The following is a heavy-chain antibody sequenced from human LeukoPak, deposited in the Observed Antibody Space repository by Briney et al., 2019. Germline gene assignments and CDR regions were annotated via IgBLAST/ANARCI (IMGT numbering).Heavy chain of an antibody. V-gene: IGHV1-69*13. D-gene: IGHD3-3*01. CDR3: ASPYRRDHYDFWSGPSNYYYYGMDV. CDR1: GGTFSSYA. CDR2: IISIFGTA. Sequence: SVKVSCKASGGTFSSYAISWVRQAPGQGLEWMGGIISIFGTANYAQKFQGRVTITADESTSTAYMELSSLRSEDTAVYYCASPYRRDHYDFWSGPSNYYYYGMDVWGQGTTVTVSS. J-gene: IGHJ6*02.